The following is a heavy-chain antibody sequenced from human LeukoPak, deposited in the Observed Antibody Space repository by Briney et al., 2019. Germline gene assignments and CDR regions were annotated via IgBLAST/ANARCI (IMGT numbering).Heavy chain of an antibody. D-gene: IGHD1-26*01. Sequence: GGSLRLPCAASGFTFDDYAMHWVRQAPGKGLEWVSGISWNSGSIGYADSVKGRFTISKDNAKNSLYLQMNSLRAEDTALYYCAKDQSYSGSYLDYWGQGTLVTVSS. V-gene: IGHV3-9*01. J-gene: IGHJ4*02. CDR2: ISWNSGSI. CDR3: AKDQSYSGSYLDY. CDR1: GFTFDDYA.